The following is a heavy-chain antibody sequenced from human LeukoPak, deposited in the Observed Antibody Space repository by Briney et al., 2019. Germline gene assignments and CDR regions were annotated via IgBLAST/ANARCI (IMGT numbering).Heavy chain of an antibody. D-gene: IGHD3-3*01. Sequence: ASVKVSCKASGYTFTSYGISWLRQAPGQGLEWMGRISAYNGNTNYAQKLQGRVTMTTDTSTSTAYMELRSLRSDDTAVYYCARVFTIFGVVSTPDYWGQGTLVTVSS. J-gene: IGHJ4*02. V-gene: IGHV1-18*01. CDR3: ARVFTIFGVVSTPDY. CDR1: GYTFTSYG. CDR2: ISAYNGNT.